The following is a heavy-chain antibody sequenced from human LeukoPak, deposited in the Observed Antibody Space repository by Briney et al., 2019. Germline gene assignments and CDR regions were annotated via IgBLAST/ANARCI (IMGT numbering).Heavy chain of an antibody. D-gene: IGHD6-13*01. Sequence: SSETLSLTCAVYGGSFSGYYWSWIRQPPGKGLEWIGEINHSGSTNYNPSLKSRVTISVDTSKNQFSLKLSSVTAADTAVYYCARFPFTAAAGPNWFDPWGQGTLVTVSS. CDR1: GGSFSGYY. J-gene: IGHJ5*02. V-gene: IGHV4-34*01. CDR2: INHSGST. CDR3: ARFPFTAAAGPNWFDP.